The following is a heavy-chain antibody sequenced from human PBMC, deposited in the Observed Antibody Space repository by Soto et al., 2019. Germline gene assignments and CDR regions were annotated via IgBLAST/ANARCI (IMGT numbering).Heavy chain of an antibody. CDR1: GFTFSSYA. V-gene: IGHV3-23*01. Sequence: EVQLLESGGDWVQPGGSLRLSCAASGFTFSSYAVSWVRQAPGKGLEWVSSISDSGSSTDYEDSVKGRFTISRDNSKNTVHMQINSLKDEETAVYHCAKRLKSGPYPAVFDYWGQGTMVAGSS. D-gene: IGHD1-26*01. J-gene: IGHJ4*02. CDR3: AKRLKSGPYPAVFDY. CDR2: ISDSGSST.